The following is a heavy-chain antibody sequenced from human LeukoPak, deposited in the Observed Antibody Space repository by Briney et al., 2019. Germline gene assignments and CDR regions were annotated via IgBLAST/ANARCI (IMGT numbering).Heavy chain of an antibody. D-gene: IGHD1-7*01. J-gene: IGHJ6*02. CDR2: ISGSGDYT. V-gene: IGHV3-23*01. CDR3: AKDSRSWNYLFYYGMDV. Sequence: PGGSLRLSCAASGFTFSSYAMSWVRQAPGKGLEWVSAISGSGDYTFYADSVKGRFTISRDNSKNTLYVQMNSLRAEDTAVYYCAKDSRSWNYLFYYGMDVWGQGTTVTVSS. CDR1: GFTFSSYA.